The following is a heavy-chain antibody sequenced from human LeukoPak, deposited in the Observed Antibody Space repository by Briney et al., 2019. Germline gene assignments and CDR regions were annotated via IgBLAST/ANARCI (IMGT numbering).Heavy chain of an antibody. CDR3: AKDLSAGTYYYYGMDV. J-gene: IGHJ6*02. D-gene: IGHD3-10*01. CDR2: LTHSGGSGVVT. Sequence: GGSLRLSCAASGFTFSTYAMSWVRQAPGKGLEWVSALTHSGGSGVVTYYADSVKGRFIISRDNSKNTLYLQMNSLRAEDTAVYYCAKDLSAGTYYYYGMDVWGQGTTVTVSS. V-gene: IGHV3-23*01. CDR1: GFTFSTYA.